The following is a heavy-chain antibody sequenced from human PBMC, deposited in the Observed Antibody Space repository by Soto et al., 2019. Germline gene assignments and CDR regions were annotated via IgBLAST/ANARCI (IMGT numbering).Heavy chain of an antibody. V-gene: IGHV1-3*04. CDR2: INTDNGDA. CDR3: ATTSGSFPY. D-gene: IGHD1-26*01. J-gene: IGHJ4*02. Sequence: ASVKVSCKASGYTFTSYSIHWVRQAPGQGLEWIGWINTDNGDAKYSQKFQGRVTVTRDTSATTAYMEVSSLRSEDTALYFCATTSGSFPYWGQGTLVTVSS. CDR1: GYTFTSYS.